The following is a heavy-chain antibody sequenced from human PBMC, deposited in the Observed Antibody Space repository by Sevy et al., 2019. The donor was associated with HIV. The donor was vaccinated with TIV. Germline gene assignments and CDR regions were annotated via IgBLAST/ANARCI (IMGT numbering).Heavy chain of an antibody. CDR2: ISGSRETT. CDR1: GFTFSSYA. Sequence: GGSLRLSCAASGFTFSSYAMDWVRQAPGKGLEWVSTISGSRETTYYADSVKGRFTISRDHSQNTVFLQMNSLRAEDTAVYYCAKDFTGYNGMDVWGQGTMVTVSS. CDR3: AKDFTGYNGMDV. D-gene: IGHD3-9*01. V-gene: IGHV3-23*01. J-gene: IGHJ6*02.